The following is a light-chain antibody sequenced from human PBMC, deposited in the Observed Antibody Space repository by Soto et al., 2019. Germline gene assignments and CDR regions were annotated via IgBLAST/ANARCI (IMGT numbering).Light chain of an antibody. CDR3: QQYYGPWT. J-gene: IGKJ1*01. CDR2: KAS. Sequence: DFQMTQSPSTLSASVGDRVTITCRASQSINSWLAWYQQKPGKAPNLLIYKASSLESGVPSRFSGSGSGTEFTLTIHSLQPDDFATYYCQQYYGPWTFGQGTKVEVK. CDR1: QSINSW. V-gene: IGKV1-5*03.